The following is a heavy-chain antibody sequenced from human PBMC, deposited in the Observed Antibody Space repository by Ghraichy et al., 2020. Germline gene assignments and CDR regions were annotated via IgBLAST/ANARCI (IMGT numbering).Heavy chain of an antibody. V-gene: IGHV3-30*18. D-gene: IGHD4-17*01. CDR1: GFSFSTYG. J-gene: IGHJ4*02. Sequence: GESLNISCAASGFSFSTYGMHWVRQAPGKGLEWVAVISDDGIHKHYGDSVKGRFTISRDNSKNTLYLQMNSLRGDDTAVYHCAKIGYGDYARGGFDYWGQGTLVTVSS. CDR2: ISDDGIHK. CDR3: AKIGYGDYARGGFDY.